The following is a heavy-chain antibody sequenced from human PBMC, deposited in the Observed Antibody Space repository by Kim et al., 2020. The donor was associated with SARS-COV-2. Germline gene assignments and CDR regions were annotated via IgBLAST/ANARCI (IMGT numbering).Heavy chain of an antibody. CDR3: AREHWDIVVVVAATHGDY. CDR2: ISAYNGNT. CDR1: GYTFTSYG. V-gene: IGHV1-18*01. Sequence: ASVKVSCKASGYTFTSYGISWVRQAPGHGLEWMGWISAYNGNTNYAQKPQGRVTMTTDTSTSTAYMELRSLRSDDTAVYYCAREHWDIVVVVAATHGDYWGQGTLVTVSS. J-gene: IGHJ4*02. D-gene: IGHD2-15*01.